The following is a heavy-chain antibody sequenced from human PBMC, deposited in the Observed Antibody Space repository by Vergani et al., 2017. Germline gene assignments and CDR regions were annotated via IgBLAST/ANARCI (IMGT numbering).Heavy chain of an antibody. J-gene: IGHJ6*02. CDR2: IYYSGST. V-gene: IGHV4-59*12. CDR1: GGSISSYY. CDR3: ARDRIPVAATHYGMDV. D-gene: IGHD2-15*01. Sequence: QVQLQESGPGLVKPSETLSLTCTVSGGSISSYYWSWIRQPPGKGLEWIGYIYYSGSTNYNPSLKSRVTISVDTSKNQFSLKLSSVTAADTAVYYCARDRIPVAATHYGMDVWGQGTTVTVSS.